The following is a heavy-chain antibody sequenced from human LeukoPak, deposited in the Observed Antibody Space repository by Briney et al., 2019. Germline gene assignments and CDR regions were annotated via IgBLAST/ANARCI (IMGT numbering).Heavy chain of an antibody. CDR1: GYTFTSYD. D-gene: IGHD2-2*01. CDR3: ARDPGIVVVPAANPFDY. Sequence: ASVKVSCKASGYTFTSYDISWVRQVTGQGLEWMGWISAYNGNTNYAQKFRGRVTLTTDTSTRTAYMELRNLRSDDTAVYYCARDPGIVVVPAANPFDYWGQGTLVTVSS. CDR2: ISAYNGNT. J-gene: IGHJ4*02. V-gene: IGHV1-18*01.